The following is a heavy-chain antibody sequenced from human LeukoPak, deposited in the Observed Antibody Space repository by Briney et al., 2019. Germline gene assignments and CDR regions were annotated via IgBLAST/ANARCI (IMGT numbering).Heavy chain of an antibody. D-gene: IGHD4-17*01. Sequence: SQTLSLTCTVSGXSMSSGAFYWSWIRQHPGKGLEWIGNIYYSGSTYYNPSLKSRVTISVDRSKNQFSLKLTSVTAADTAVYYCARAFPFDDYGDPDAFDIWGQGTMVTVSS. V-gene: IGHV4-30-4*08. CDR1: GXSMSSGAFY. J-gene: IGHJ3*02. CDR3: ARAFPFDDYGDPDAFDI. CDR2: IYYSGST.